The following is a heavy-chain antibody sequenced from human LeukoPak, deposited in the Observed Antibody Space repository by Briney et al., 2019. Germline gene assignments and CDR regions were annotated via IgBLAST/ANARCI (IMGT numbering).Heavy chain of an antibody. D-gene: IGHD3-16*01. CDR2: IYPADSDT. Sequence: GESLKISCKGSGYSFTSHWIAWVRQMPGKGLEWMGIIYPADSDTRYSPSFQGQVTISADKSISTAYLQWSSLKASDTAMYYCASAVDYGHFDYWGQGTLVTVSS. J-gene: IGHJ4*01. CDR1: GYSFTSHW. CDR3: ASAVDYGHFDY. V-gene: IGHV5-51*01.